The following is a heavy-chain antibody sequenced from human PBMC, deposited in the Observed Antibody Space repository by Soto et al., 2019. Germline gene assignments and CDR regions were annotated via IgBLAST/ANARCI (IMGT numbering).Heavy chain of an antibody. CDR1: SGSVISYSNY. V-gene: IGHV4-31*03. CDR3: ARRGTYFFDA. Sequence: QVQLQESGPGLVRPSQTLSLTCTVSSGSVISYSNYWSWIRQHPQMGLEWIGYIYHNGDTFFNPSLRSRVSMSLDTSKNPFSLEVRSVTAAATAVYYCARRGTYFFDAWGQGVLVAVSS. J-gene: IGHJ4*02. D-gene: IGHD1-26*01. CDR2: IYHNGDT.